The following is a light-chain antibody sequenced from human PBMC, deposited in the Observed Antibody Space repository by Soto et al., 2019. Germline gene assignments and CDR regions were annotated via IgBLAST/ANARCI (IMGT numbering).Light chain of an antibody. CDR3: QQYGSSPHT. J-gene: IGKJ2*01. V-gene: IGKV3-20*01. CDR1: QSVSSSY. CDR2: GAS. Sequence: EIVLTQSPGTLSLSPGERATLSCRASQSVSSSYLAWYQQKPGQAPRLLIYGASSRPPGIPDRFSGSGSGTDFTLTISRLEPEDFAVYYCQQYGSSPHTFGQGTKLEIK.